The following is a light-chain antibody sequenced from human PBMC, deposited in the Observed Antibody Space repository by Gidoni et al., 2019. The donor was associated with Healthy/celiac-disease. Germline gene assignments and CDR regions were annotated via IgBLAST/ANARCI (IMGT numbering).Light chain of an antibody. CDR1: QSISSW. Sequence: DIQMTQSPSTLSASVGDRVTITCRASQSISSWLAWYQQKPGKAPKLLIYKASSLESGVPSRVSGSGSGTEFTLTISSLQPDDFATYYCQQYNSYSPKRSFGQGTKLEIK. J-gene: IGKJ2*04. CDR2: KAS. CDR3: QQYNSYSPKRS. V-gene: IGKV1-5*03.